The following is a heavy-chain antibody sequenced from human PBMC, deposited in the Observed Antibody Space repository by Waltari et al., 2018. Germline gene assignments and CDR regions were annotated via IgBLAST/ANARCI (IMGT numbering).Heavy chain of an antibody. D-gene: IGHD6-19*01. CDR2: ICSGGST. CDR1: GFTVSSHY. V-gene: IGHV3-53*01. J-gene: IGHJ4*02. CDR3: TKRAGVPGAWDY. Sequence: EVQLVESGGGLIQPGGSLRLSCAASGFTVSSHYMSWVRQAPGKGLEWVSVICSGGSTYYAGAVEGRFTISRDNSKNTLFLQMNSLRVEDTAMYYCTKRAGVPGAWDYWGQGTLVTVSS.